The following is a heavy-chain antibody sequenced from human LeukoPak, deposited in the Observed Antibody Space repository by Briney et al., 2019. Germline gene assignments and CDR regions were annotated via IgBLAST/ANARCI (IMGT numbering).Heavy chain of an antibody. CDR2: IIPIFGTA. V-gene: IGHV1-69*05. CDR1: GGTFSSYA. D-gene: IGHD2-2*01. J-gene: IGHJ3*02. Sequence: SVKVSCKASGGTFSSYAISWVRQAPGQGLEWMGGIIPIFGTANYAQKFQGRVTITTDESTSTAYMELSSLRSEDTAVYYCARSLGYQLLPRGVAFDIWGQGTMVTVSS. CDR3: ARSLGYQLLPRGVAFDI.